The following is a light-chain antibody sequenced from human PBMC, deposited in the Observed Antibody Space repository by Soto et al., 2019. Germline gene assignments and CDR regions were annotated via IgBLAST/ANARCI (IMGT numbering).Light chain of an antibody. J-gene: IGKJ1*01. Sequence: DIQITQSPSTLSASVVDRVTITCLASQSISSWLAWYQQKPGKAPKLLIYKASSLESWVPSRFSGSGSGTEFTLTISSLQPDDFATYYCQQYNSYPWTFGQGTKVDIK. CDR1: QSISSW. CDR2: KAS. CDR3: QQYNSYPWT. V-gene: IGKV1-5*03.